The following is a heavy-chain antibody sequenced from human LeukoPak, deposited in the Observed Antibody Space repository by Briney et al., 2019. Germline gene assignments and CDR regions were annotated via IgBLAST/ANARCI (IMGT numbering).Heavy chain of an antibody. Sequence: PSETLSLTCSVSGGSISRYYCSWIRQPAGKGLEWIGRIYVSGSTNYNPSLKSRVTISVDSSKNQFSLKLSSVTAADTAVYYCARTGSRYSSSWYYFDYWGQGTLVTVSS. J-gene: IGHJ4*02. CDR1: GGSISRYY. V-gene: IGHV4-4*07. CDR2: IYVSGST. D-gene: IGHD6-13*01. CDR3: ARTGSRYSSSWYYFDY.